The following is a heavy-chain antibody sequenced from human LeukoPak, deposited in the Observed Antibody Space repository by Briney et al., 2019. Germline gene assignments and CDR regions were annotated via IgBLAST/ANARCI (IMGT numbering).Heavy chain of an antibody. V-gene: IGHV1-2*02. Sequence: GASVKVSCKASGYTFTGYYMHWVRQAPGQGLESMGWINPKSGGTNYAQKFQGRVTMTRDTSINTAYMDLSSLRSDDTAVYYCARDRAILAMDYEFDYWGQGTLVTVSS. D-gene: IGHD3-16*01. J-gene: IGHJ4*02. CDR2: INPKSGGT. CDR3: ARDRAILAMDYEFDY. CDR1: GYTFTGYY.